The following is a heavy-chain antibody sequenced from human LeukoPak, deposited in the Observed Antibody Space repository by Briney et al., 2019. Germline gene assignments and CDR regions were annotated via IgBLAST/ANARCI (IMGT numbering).Heavy chain of an antibody. V-gene: IGHV1-18*01. J-gene: IGHJ4*02. CDR1: GYTFTSYG. D-gene: IGHD3-9*01. Sequence: ASVKVSCKASGYTFTSYGISWVRQAPGQGLEWMGWISAYNGNTNYAQKLQGRVTMTTDTSTSTAYMELRGLRSDDTAVYYCATSYYDILTGYRPLAYWGQGTLVTVSS. CDR3: ATSYYDILTGYRPLAY. CDR2: ISAYNGNT.